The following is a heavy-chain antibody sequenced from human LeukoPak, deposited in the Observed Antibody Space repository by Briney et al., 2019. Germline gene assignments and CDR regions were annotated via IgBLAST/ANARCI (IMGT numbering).Heavy chain of an antibody. Sequence: GGSLRLSCAASGFTVSSKYMSWVRQAPGKGLEWVSVIYSGGSTYYADSVKGRFTISRDNSKNTLYLQMNSLRAEDTAVYYCARAERYSSIDGMDVWGQGTTVTVSS. CDR3: ARAERYSSIDGMDV. J-gene: IGHJ6*02. V-gene: IGHV3-66*02. CDR1: GFTVSSKY. CDR2: IYSGGST. D-gene: IGHD6-13*01.